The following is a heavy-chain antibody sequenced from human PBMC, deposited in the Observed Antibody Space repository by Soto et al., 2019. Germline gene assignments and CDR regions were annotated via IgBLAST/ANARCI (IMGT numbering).Heavy chain of an antibody. V-gene: IGHV3-64*04. CDR1: GFTFSNYD. J-gene: IGHJ6*02. CDR3: ARDSGLLWHAYGMDV. CDR2: ITSHGHIT. D-gene: IGHD3-10*01. Sequence: GGSLRLSCSASGFTFSNYDMVWVRQAPGKGLEYISAITSHGHITYYADSVKGRFTISRDNAKNSLYLQMNSLRAEDTAVYYCARDSGLLWHAYGMDVWGQGTTVTVSS.